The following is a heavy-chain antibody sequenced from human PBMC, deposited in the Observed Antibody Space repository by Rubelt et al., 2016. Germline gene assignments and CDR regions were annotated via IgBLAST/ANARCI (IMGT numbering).Heavy chain of an antibody. D-gene: IGHD5-12*01. CDR2: ISAYNGNT. J-gene: IGHJ5*02. Sequence: QVQLVQSGAEVKKPGASVKVSCKASGYTFTSYGISWVRQAPGQGLEWMGWISAYNGNTNYAQKLHGRVTMTTDTSTRTAYMELRSLRSDDTAVYYCARDPTTRFTSTGWFDPWGQGTLVTVSS. CDR1: GYTFTSYG. CDR3: ARDPTTRFTSTGWFDP. V-gene: IGHV1-18*01.